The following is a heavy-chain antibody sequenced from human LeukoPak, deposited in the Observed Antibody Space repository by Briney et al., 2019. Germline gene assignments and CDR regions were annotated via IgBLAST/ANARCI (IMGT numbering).Heavy chain of an antibody. J-gene: IGHJ4*02. D-gene: IGHD3-3*01. Sequence: GGSLRLSCAASGLTFSSYAMSWVRQAPGKGLEWVSAISGSGGSTYYADSVKGRFTISRDNSKNTLYLQMNSLRAEDTAVYYCASDDFWSGSVYFDYWGQGTLVTVSS. CDR1: GLTFSSYA. V-gene: IGHV3-23*01. CDR3: ASDDFWSGSVYFDY. CDR2: ISGSGGST.